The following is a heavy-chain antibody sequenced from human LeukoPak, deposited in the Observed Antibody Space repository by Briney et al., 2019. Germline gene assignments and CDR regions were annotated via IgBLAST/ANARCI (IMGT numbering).Heavy chain of an antibody. CDR2: IYTDGST. V-gene: IGHV4-4*07. J-gene: IGHJ4*02. CDR1: GGSISSHY. Sequence: SETLSLTCTISGGSISSHYWNWIRQSAGKGLEWIGHIYTDGSTYYNPSLKSRVTMSIDTSKNQFSLKLSSVTAADTAVYYCARDGPYYFDYWGQGTLVTVSS. CDR3: ARDGPYYFDY.